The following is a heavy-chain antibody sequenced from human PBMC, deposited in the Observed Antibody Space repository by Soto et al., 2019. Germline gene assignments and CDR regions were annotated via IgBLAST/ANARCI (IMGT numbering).Heavy chain of an antibody. Sequence: QVPLVQSGAEVKKPGSSVTVSCKASGGTFSSYAIHWVRQAPGQGLEWMGGIIPMYGPAKYAQRLQGRVTITADESTSTVYMELTSLPPQDTAVYYCARVTSMVLGVIDNWFDPWGHGTLVTVSS. V-gene: IGHV1-69*01. J-gene: IGHJ5*02. CDR1: GGTFSSYA. CDR2: IIPMYGPA. CDR3: ARVTSMVLGVIDNWFDP. D-gene: IGHD3-10*01.